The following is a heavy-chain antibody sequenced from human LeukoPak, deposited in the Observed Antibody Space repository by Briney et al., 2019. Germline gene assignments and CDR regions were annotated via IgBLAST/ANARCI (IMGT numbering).Heavy chain of an antibody. Sequence: GESLRISCKGSGYSFTNYWINWVRQMPGKGLEWMGKIDPSDSYTNYSPSFQGPVTISADKSFSTAYLQWTSLKASDPAMYYCARHAKAYGSSCDYWGQGTLVTVSS. CDR2: IDPSDSYT. V-gene: IGHV5-10-1*01. CDR1: GYSFTNYW. CDR3: ARHAKAYGSSCDY. J-gene: IGHJ4*02. D-gene: IGHD6-13*01.